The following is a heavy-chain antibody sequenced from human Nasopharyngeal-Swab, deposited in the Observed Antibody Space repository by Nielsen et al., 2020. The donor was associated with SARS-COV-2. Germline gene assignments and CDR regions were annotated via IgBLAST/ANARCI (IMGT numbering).Heavy chain of an antibody. V-gene: IGHV3-30-3*01. CDR2: ISYDGSNK. J-gene: IGHJ6*02. CDR3: ARAFGGGYYYGMDV. Sequence: GESLKISCAASGFTFSSYAMHWVRQAPGKGLEWVAVISYDGSNKYYADSVKGRFTISRDNSKNTLDLQMNSLRAEDTAVYYCARAFGGGYYYGMDVWGQGTTVTVSS. D-gene: IGHD3-10*01. CDR1: GFTFSSYA.